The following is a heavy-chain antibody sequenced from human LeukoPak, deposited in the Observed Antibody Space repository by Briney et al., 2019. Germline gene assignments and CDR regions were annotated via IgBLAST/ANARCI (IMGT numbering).Heavy chain of an antibody. V-gene: IGHV6-1*01. Sequence: SQTLSLTCAISGDSIFTNNVAWNWIRQSPSRGLEWLGRTYYRSKWSLDYAVSVKSRITINADTSKNQFSLQLSSVTPEDTAVYYCARGKYTSFDNWGQGTLVTVSS. CDR3: ARGKYTSFDN. CDR2: TYYRSKWSL. D-gene: IGHD6-6*01. J-gene: IGHJ4*02. CDR1: GDSIFTNNVA.